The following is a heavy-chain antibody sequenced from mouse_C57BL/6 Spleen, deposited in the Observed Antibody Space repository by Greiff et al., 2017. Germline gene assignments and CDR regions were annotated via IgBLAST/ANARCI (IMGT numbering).Heavy chain of an antibody. CDR3: ARHYGNYYAMDY. CDR1: GFTFSSYG. CDR2: ISSGGSYN. D-gene: IGHD2-1*01. J-gene: IGHJ4*01. V-gene: IGHV5-6*01. Sequence: DVQLVESGGDLVKPGGSLKLSCAASGFTFSSYGMSWVRQTPDKRLEWVATISSGGSYNYYPDSVKGRFTISRDNAKNTLYLQMSSLKSEDTAMYYCARHYGNYYAMDYWGQGTSVTVSS.